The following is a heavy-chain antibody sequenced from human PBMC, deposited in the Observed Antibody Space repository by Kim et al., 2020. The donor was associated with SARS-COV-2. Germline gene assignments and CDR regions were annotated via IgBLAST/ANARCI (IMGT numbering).Heavy chain of an antibody. Sequence: GGSLRLSCAASGFTFSSYEINWVRQAPGKGLEWVSYISHGGSYIYYADSVKGRFTISRDNTKNSVYLQMERLTVEDTALYYCARDSGTGTVSSQNHFDYWGQGTLVTVSS. CDR2: ISHGGSYI. CDR1: GFTFSSYE. CDR3: ARDSGTGTVSSQNHFDY. J-gene: IGHJ4*02. V-gene: IGHV3-48*03. D-gene: IGHD2-8*02.